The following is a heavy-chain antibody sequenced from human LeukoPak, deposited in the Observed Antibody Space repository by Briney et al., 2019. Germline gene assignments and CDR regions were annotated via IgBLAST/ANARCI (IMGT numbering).Heavy chain of an antibody. V-gene: IGHV4-59*01. D-gene: IGHD5-24*01. Sequence: SETLSLTCTVSGDSISSYYWSWIRQPPGKGLEWIGYIYYSGSTNYNPSLKSRVTISVDTSKNQFSLRLSSVTAADTAFYYCARTPDVTRWLQPFDYWGQGILVTVSS. J-gene: IGHJ4*02. CDR3: ARTPDVTRWLQPFDY. CDR2: IYYSGST. CDR1: GDSISSYY.